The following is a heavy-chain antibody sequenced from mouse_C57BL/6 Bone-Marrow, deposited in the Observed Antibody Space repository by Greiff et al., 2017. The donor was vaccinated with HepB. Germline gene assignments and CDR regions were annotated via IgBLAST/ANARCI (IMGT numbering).Heavy chain of an antibody. J-gene: IGHJ2*01. V-gene: IGHV1-55*01. CDR3: ARRELGRAYFDY. D-gene: IGHD4-1*01. CDR1: GYTFTSYW. CDR2: IYPGSGST. Sequence: VQLQQPGAELVKPGASVKMSCKASGYTFTSYWITWVKQGPGQGLEWIGDIYPGSGSTNYNEKFKSKATLTVDTSSSTAYMQLSSLTSEDSAVYYCARRELGRAYFDYWGQGTTLTVSS.